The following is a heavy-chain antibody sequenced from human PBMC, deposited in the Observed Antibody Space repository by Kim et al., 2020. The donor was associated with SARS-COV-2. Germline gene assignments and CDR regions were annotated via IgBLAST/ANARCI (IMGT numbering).Heavy chain of an antibody. Sequence: GGSLRLSCAASGFTFDDYAMHWVRQAPGKGLEWVSLISGDGSSAYYEDSVKGRFTISRDNSKNSLYLQMNSLRTEDTALYYCAKEFKAYGYGSYYYNIDVWGQGTTVTVSS. J-gene: IGHJ6*02. CDR1: GFTFDDYA. V-gene: IGHV3-43*02. CDR2: ISGDGSSA. D-gene: IGHD5-18*01. CDR3: AKEFKAYGYGSYYYNIDV.